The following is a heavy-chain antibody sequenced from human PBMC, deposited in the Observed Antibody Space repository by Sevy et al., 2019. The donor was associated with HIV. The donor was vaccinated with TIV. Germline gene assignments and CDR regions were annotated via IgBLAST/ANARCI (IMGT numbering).Heavy chain of an antibody. V-gene: IGHV5-51*01. CDR1: GHDFNNHW. CDR3: ATSLSGQFDSSGYYIY. J-gene: IGHJ4*02. Sequence: GESLKISCQGSGHDFNNHWIGWVRHKPGQGLEWMGVILPDDSDTKYSPSFEGQVTFSADKSISTVYLQWSSLKASDTAMYFCATSLSGQFDSSGYYIYWGQGTLVTVSS. D-gene: IGHD3-22*01. CDR2: ILPDDSDT.